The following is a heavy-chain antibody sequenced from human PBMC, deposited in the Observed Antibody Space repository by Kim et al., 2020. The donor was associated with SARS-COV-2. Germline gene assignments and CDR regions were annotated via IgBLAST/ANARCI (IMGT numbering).Heavy chain of an antibody. V-gene: IGHV3-30*18. D-gene: IGHD3-10*01. CDR1: GFTFSSYG. J-gene: IGHJ4*02. CDR2: ISYDGSNK. Sequence: GGSLRLSCAASGFTFSSYGMHWVRQAPGKGLEWVAVISYDGSNKYYADSVKGRFTISRDNSKNTLYLQMNSLRAEDTAVYYCAKSQGGDYDGSGGYIVYWGAGTLVTPSS. CDR3: AKSQGGDYDGSGGYIVY.